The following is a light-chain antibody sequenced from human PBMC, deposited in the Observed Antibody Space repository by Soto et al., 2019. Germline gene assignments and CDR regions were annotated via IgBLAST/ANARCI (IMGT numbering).Light chain of an antibody. CDR2: DVS. V-gene: IGKV3D-20*01. Sequence: EIVLTQSPAIMSLSPGESASLSCGASQSVSDYLAWYQQKPGQAPRLFIYDVSKRATGIPARFSGSGSGTDFTLTISRLEPEDFAVYYCQQYGSSPPWTFGQGTKVDNK. CDR3: QQYGSSPPWT. J-gene: IGKJ1*01. CDR1: QSVSDY.